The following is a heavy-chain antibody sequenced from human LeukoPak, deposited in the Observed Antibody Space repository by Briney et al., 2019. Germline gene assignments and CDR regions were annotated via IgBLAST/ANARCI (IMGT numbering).Heavy chain of an antibody. CDR3: ARGGSGWYSPPYY. CDR1: GSTFSSYE. J-gene: IGHJ4*02. Sequence: GGSLRLSCAASGSTFSSYEMNWVRQAPGKGLEWVSYISSSGSTIYYADSVKGRFTISRDNSKNTLYLQMNSLRAEDTAVYYCARGGSGWYSPPYYWGQGTLVTVSS. CDR2: ISSSGSTI. V-gene: IGHV3-48*03. D-gene: IGHD6-19*01.